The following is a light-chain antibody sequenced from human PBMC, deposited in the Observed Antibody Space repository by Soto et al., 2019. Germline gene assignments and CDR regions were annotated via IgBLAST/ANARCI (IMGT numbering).Light chain of an antibody. CDR3: SSYTSSSPVV. Sequence: QSALTQPASVSGSPGQSITISCTGTSSDVGGFIFVSWYQQHPGKAPKLMIYEVSNRPSGVSNRFSGSKSGNTASLTISGLQAEDEADYYCSSYTSSSPVVFGGGTKVTVL. V-gene: IGLV2-14*01. CDR2: EVS. CDR1: SSDVGGFIF. J-gene: IGLJ2*01.